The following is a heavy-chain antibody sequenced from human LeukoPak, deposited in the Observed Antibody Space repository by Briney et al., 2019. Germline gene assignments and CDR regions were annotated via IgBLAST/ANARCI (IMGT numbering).Heavy chain of an antibody. Sequence: PSETLSLTCAVYGGSFSGYYWSWIRQPPGKGLEWIGEINHSGSTNYNPSLKSRVTMSVDTSKNQFPLKLRSMTAADTAVYYCARAPVTVKDSFDIWGQGTMVTVSS. V-gene: IGHV4-34*01. CDR3: ARAPVTVKDSFDI. D-gene: IGHD4-11*01. J-gene: IGHJ3*02. CDR2: INHSGST. CDR1: GGSFSGYY.